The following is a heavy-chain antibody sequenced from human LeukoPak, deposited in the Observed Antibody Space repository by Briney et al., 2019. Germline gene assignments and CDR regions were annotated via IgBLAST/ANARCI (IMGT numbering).Heavy chain of an antibody. CDR1: GFSFSSYE. V-gene: IGHV3-48*03. CDR3: ARDLDDSSLDY. Sequence: TGGSLRLSCAGSGFSFSSYEMNWVRQAPGKGLEWVSYIGSGGFTIYYADSVKGRFTISRDNAKNSLYLQMNSLRAEDTAVYYCARDLDDSSLDYWGQGTLATVSS. D-gene: IGHD3/OR15-3a*01. CDR2: IGSGGFTI. J-gene: IGHJ4*02.